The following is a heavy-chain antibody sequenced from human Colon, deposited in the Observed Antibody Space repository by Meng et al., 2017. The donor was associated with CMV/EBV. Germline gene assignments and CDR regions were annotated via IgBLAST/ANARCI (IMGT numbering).Heavy chain of an antibody. V-gene: IGHV1-69*05. CDR1: GGTFSSYA. CDR2: IIPIFGTA. J-gene: IGHJ4*02. CDR3: AREASLRGYSGYDFDY. D-gene: IGHD5-12*01. Sequence: SGGTFSSYAISWVRQAPGQGLEWMGGIIPIFGTANYAQKFQGRVTITTDESTSTAYMELSSLRSEDTAVYYCAREASLRGYSGYDFDYWGQGTLVTVSS.